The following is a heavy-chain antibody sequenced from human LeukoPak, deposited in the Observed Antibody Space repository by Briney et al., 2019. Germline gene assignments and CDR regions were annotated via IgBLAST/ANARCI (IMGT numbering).Heavy chain of an antibody. V-gene: IGHV4-30-2*01. J-gene: IGHJ4*02. CDR1: GGSISSGGYY. Sequence: SQTLSLTCTVSGGSISSGGYYWSWIRQPPGKGLEWIGYIYHSGSTYYNPSLKSRVTISVDKSKNQFSLKLSSVTAADTAVYYCARAGWRPTYYFDYWGQGTLVTVSS. D-gene: IGHD6-19*01. CDR2: IYHSGST. CDR3: ARAGWRPTYYFDY.